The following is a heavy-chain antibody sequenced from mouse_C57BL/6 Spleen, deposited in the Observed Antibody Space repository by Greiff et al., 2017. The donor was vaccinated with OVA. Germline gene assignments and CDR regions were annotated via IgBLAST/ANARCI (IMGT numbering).Heavy chain of an antibody. CDR2: ISYDGSN. CDR3: ARNIITTGGFAY. CDR1: GYSITSGYY. J-gene: IGHJ3*01. V-gene: IGHV3-6*01. Sequence: EVQLQQSGPGLVKPSQSLSLTCSVTGYSITSGYYWNWIRQFPGNKLEWMGYISYDGSNNYNPSLKNRISITRDTSKNQFFLKLNSVTTEDTATYYCARNIITTGGFAYWGQGTLVTVSA. D-gene: IGHD1-1*01.